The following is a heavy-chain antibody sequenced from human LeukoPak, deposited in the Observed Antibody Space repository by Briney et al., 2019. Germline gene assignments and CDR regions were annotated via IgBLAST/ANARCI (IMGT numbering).Heavy chain of an antibody. CDR2: IVVGSGNT. Sequence: SVKVSCKASGFTFTSSAMQWVRQARGQRLEWVGWIVVGSGNTNYAQKFQERVTITRDMSTSTAYMELSSLRSEDTAVYYCAADRWYCSGGSCDGGAFDIWGQGTMVTVSS. CDR1: GFTFTSSA. D-gene: IGHD2-15*01. J-gene: IGHJ3*02. V-gene: IGHV1-58*02. CDR3: AADRWYCSGGSCDGGAFDI.